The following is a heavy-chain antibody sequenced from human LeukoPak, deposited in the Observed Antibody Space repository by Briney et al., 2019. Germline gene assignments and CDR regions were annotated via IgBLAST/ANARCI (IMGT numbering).Heavy chain of an antibody. CDR3: ARVRVGDTFVGFDY. V-gene: IGHV4-59*11. CDR2: IYYTGTT. Sequence: PSETLSLTCAVSGGSIRSHYWSWIRQPPRRGLEWIGYIYYTGTTNYNPSLRSRVTISLDTSKNQFSLNLKSVTAADTAVYFCARVRVGDTFVGFDYWGRGTLVTVSS. CDR1: GGSIRSHY. D-gene: IGHD1-26*01. J-gene: IGHJ4*02.